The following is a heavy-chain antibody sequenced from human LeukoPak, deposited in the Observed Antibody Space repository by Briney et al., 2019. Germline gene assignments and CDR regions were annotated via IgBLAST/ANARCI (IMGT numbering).Heavy chain of an antibody. CDR1: GFTFSSYA. Sequence: PGGSLRLSCAASGFTFSSYAMSWIRQAPGKGLEWVSYISSSGSTIYYADSVKGRFTISRDNAKNSLYLQMNSLRAEDTAVYYCARDLYLRGNWFDPWGQGTLVTVSS. D-gene: IGHD4-17*01. CDR2: ISSSGSTI. CDR3: ARDLYLRGNWFDP. V-gene: IGHV3-11*01. J-gene: IGHJ5*02.